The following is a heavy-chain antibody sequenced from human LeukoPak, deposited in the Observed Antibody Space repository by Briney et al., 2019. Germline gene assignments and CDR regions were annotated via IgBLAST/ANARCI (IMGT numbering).Heavy chain of an antibody. CDR2: ISSSSSYI. CDR3: ARDSVLLWFGELPYFDY. D-gene: IGHD3-10*01. CDR1: GFTFSSYS. Sequence: PWGSLRLSCAASGFTFSSYSMNWVRQAPGKGLEWVSSISSSSSYIYYADSVKGRFTISRDSAKNSLYLQMNSLRAEDTAVYYCARDSVLLWFGELPYFDYWGQGTLVTVSS. J-gene: IGHJ4*02. V-gene: IGHV3-21*01.